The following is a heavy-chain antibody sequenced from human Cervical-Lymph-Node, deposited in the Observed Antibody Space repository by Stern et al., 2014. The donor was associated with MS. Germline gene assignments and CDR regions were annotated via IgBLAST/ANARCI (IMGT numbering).Heavy chain of an antibody. V-gene: IGHV4-31*03. D-gene: IGHD3-9*01. CDR1: GYSISSARYY. CDR3: ARGLDWHFDL. J-gene: IGHJ2*01. CDR2: IDYSGST. Sequence: QLQLQESGPGLLKPSQTLSLTCTVSGYSISSARYYWSWIRQHPGKGLEWIGYIDYSGSTSHNPSLKSRVTISVDTSKNQFSLKLSSVTAADTAVYYCARGLDWHFDLWGRGTLVTVSS.